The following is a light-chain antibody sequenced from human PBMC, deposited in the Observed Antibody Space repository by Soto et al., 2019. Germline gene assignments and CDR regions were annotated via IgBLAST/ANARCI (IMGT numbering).Light chain of an antibody. J-gene: IGKJ4*01. CDR3: QQRSSWPST. CDR2: DAS. Sequence: EIVLTQSPATLSLSPGERATLSCRASQSVSRYLAWYQQKPGQAPRLLIYDASNRATGIPARFSGSWSGTDFTLTITSLEPEDFAVYYCQQRSSWPSTFGGGTKVEI. V-gene: IGKV3-11*01. CDR1: QSVSRY.